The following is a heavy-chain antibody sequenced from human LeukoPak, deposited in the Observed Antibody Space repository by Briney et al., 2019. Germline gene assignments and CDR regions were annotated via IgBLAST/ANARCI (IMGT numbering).Heavy chain of an antibody. Sequence: ASVKVSCKASGYTFTSYGISWVRQAPGQGLEWMGWISAYNGNTNYAQKLQGRVTMTTDTSTSTAYMELRSLRSDDTAVYYCAREGWIAVAGKQFDYWGQGTLVTVSS. D-gene: IGHD6-19*01. CDR3: AREGWIAVAGKQFDY. V-gene: IGHV1-18*01. CDR1: GYTFTSYG. J-gene: IGHJ4*02. CDR2: ISAYNGNT.